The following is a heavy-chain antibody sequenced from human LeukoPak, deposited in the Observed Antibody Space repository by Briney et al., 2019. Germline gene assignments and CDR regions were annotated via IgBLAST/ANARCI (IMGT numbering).Heavy chain of an antibody. CDR1: GGSVSSSSYY. D-gene: IGHD6-25*01. Sequence: PSETLSLTCTVSGGSVSSSSYYWGWIRQPPGKGLEWVGCIYNSGSTYYDPSLKSRVTISVDTSKNQVSLKVNSVTAADTAVYYCARRGSSGRSFDYWGQGTLVIVSS. CDR3: ARRGSSGRSFDY. V-gene: IGHV4-39*01. CDR2: IYNSGST. J-gene: IGHJ4*02.